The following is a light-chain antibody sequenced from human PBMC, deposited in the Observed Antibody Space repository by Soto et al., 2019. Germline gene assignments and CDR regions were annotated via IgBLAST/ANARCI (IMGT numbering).Light chain of an antibody. CDR1: QSVGNNY. CDR2: GAS. J-gene: IGKJ5*01. V-gene: IGKV3-20*01. CDR3: QQYGRSPPIT. Sequence: EIVLTRSPGTLSLSPGERATISCRASQSVGNNYLAWYQQRPGQTPRLLIYGASSRATGIPDRFSGSGSGTDFSLTISTLEPEDFAVYYCQQYGRSPPITFGQGTRLEIK.